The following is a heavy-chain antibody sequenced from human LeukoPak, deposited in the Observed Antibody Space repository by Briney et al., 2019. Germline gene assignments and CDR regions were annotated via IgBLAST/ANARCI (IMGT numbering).Heavy chain of an antibody. V-gene: IGHV1-18*01. Sequence: ASVKVSCKASGYTFTSYGISWVRQAPGQGLEWMGWISAYNGNTNYAQKLQGRVTMTTDTSTSTAYMELRSLRSDDTAVYYCARVMGTMVRGVIDVGNWFDPWGQGTLVTVSS. D-gene: IGHD3-10*01. CDR2: ISAYNGNT. CDR3: ARVMGTMVRGVIDVGNWFDP. J-gene: IGHJ5*02. CDR1: GYTFTSYG.